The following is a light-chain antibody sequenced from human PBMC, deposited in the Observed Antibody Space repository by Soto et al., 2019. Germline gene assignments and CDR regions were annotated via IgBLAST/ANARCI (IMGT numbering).Light chain of an antibody. J-gene: IGKJ1*01. CDR2: AES. V-gene: IGKV1-27*01. CDR1: QDISNF. Sequence: DIQMTQSPSSLSASIGDRVTITCRASQDISNFLAWYQQKPGKTPKVLIYAESSLQSGAPSRFSGSGSGTDFTLTISSLQPEDVATYFCQKYNRAPRTFGQGTEVEIK. CDR3: QKYNRAPRT.